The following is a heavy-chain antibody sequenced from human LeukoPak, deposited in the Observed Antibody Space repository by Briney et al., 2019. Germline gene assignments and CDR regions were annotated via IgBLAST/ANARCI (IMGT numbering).Heavy chain of an antibody. Sequence: PSQTLSLTCTVSGGSISSSSYYWNWIRPPAGKGLEWIGRIYTSGTTDYNPSLKSRVTISVDTSKNQFSLKLSSVTAADTAVYYCARWGDLYWYFDLWGRGILVTVSS. J-gene: IGHJ2*01. CDR1: GGSISSSSYY. CDR3: ARWGDLYWYFDL. D-gene: IGHD2-21*02. V-gene: IGHV4-61*02. CDR2: IYTSGTT.